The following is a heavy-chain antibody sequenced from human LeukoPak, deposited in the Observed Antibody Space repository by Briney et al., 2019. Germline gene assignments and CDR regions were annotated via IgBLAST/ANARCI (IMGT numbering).Heavy chain of an antibody. D-gene: IGHD6-13*01. CDR2: LSGSGGST. Sequence: GGSLRLSCVASGFIFSSYAMSWVRQAPGKGLEWVSGLSGSGGSTYYADSVKGRFTISRDNSKNTLYLQMNSLRAEDTAVYYCAKGYSTNSYYFDSWGQGTLVTVSS. CDR1: GFIFSSYA. V-gene: IGHV3-23*01. CDR3: AKGYSTNSYYFDS. J-gene: IGHJ4*02.